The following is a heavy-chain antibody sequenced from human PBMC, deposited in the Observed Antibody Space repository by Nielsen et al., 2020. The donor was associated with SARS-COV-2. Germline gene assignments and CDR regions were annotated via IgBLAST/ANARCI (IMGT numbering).Heavy chain of an antibody. D-gene: IGHD3-9*01. CDR2: ISAYKGNT. CDR1: GYTFTSYG. V-gene: IGHV1-18*01. Sequence: ASVKVSCKDSGYTFTSYGISWVRQAPGQGLEWMGWISAYKGNTNYAQKLQGRVTMTTDTSTSTAYMELRSLRSDDTAVYYCARDRRGLLRYQEGDPFDIWGQGTMVTVSS. CDR3: ARDRRGLLRYQEGDPFDI. J-gene: IGHJ3*02.